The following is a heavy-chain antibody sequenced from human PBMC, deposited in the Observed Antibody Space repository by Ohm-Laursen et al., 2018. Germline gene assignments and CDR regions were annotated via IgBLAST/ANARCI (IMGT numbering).Heavy chain of an antibody. J-gene: IGHJ4*02. V-gene: IGHV3-9*01. Sequence: SLRLSCAASGFTFDDYAMHWVRQAPGKGLEWVAGISWNSGSIGYVDSVKGRFTISRDNAKRSLFLQMNSLRTEDTALYYCAKDSKYRSGNYYFPDYWGPETLVTVSS. CDR3: AKDSKYRSGNYYFPDY. CDR2: ISWNSGSI. D-gene: IGHD1-26*01. CDR1: GFTFDDYA.